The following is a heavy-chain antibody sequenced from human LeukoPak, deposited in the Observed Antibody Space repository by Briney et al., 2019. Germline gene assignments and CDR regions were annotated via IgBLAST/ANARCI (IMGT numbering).Heavy chain of an antibody. J-gene: IGHJ4*02. V-gene: IGHV4-59*08. CDR2: IYGSGNT. CDR1: GGSISDYS. D-gene: IGHD3-22*01. CDR3: ARHTGGDYYDSSGYPNFDY. Sequence: SETLSLTCTVSGGSISDYSWSWIRQPPGKGLEWIGYIYGSGNTNYNPSLKSRVTISVDTSKNQFSLKLSSVTAADTAVYYCARHTGGDYYDSSGYPNFDYWGQGTLVTVSS.